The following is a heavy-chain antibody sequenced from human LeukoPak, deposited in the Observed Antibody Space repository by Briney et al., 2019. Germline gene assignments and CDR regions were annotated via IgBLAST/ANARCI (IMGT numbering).Heavy chain of an antibody. V-gene: IGHV4-59*08. D-gene: IGHD6-13*01. J-gene: IGHJ4*02. CDR3: ARHFSGAAAPLPFDY. Sequence: PSETLSLTCTVSGGSISNYYWSWIRQPPGKGLEWIGYIYSSGHTNYNPSLKSRVTISVDTSKNQFSLNLTSATAADTAVYYCARHFSGAAAPLPFDYWGQGTLVTVSS. CDR2: IYSSGHT. CDR1: GGSISNYY.